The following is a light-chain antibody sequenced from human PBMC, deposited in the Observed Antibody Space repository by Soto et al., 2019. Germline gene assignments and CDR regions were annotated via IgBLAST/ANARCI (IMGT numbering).Light chain of an antibody. CDR1: QSISNW. V-gene: IGKV1-5*01. J-gene: IGKJ2*01. CDR2: DAS. Sequence: DIQMTQSPSTLSASVGDRVTITCRASQSISNWLAWYQQKPGKAPKLLIYDASSLESGVPSRFSGSGSGTEFTLTISSLQPHDFATYYCQQYNSYSYTFGQGTKLEIK. CDR3: QQYNSYSYT.